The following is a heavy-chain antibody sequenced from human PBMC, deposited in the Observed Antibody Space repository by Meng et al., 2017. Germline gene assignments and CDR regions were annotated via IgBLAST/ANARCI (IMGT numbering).Heavy chain of an antibody. Sequence: EVQLVEAGGGLVKPGGSLRLSFAAFGFYFSNAWMSWVRQAPGKGLEWVGRIKSNTDGGTAEYAAPVTGRFTISRDDSKSTLYLQMSGLRIDDTGVYYCTWDDKAVSDYWGQGTLVTVSS. V-gene: IGHV3-15*01. D-gene: IGHD3-9*01. J-gene: IGHJ4*02. CDR3: TWDDKAVSDY. CDR2: IKSNTDGGTA. CDR1: GFYFSNAW.